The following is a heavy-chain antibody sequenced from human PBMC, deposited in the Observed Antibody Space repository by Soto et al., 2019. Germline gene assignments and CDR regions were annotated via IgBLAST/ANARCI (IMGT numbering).Heavy chain of an antibody. CDR3: ARNYYDSSGYYSQRGEYFQH. CDR2: IIPIFGTA. Sequence: QVQLVQSGAEVKKPGSSVKVSCKASGGTFSSYAISWVRQAPGQGLEWMGGIIPIFGTANYAQKFQGRVTITADESTSTAYMELSSLRSEDTAVYYCARNYYDSSGYYSQRGEYFQHWGQGTLVTVSS. CDR1: GGTFSSYA. V-gene: IGHV1-69*01. D-gene: IGHD3-22*01. J-gene: IGHJ1*01.